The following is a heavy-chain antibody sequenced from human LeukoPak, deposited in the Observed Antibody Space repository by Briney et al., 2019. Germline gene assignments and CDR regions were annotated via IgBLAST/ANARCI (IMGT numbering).Heavy chain of an antibody. CDR1: GYSISSGYY. CDR2: IYYSGST. Sequence: SETLSLTCTVSGYSISSGYYWSWIRQPPGKGLEWIGYIYYSGSTNYNPSLKSRVTISVDTSKNQFSLKLSSVTTADTAVYYCARDKGGYPPVWFDPWGQGTLVTVSS. V-gene: IGHV4-61*01. J-gene: IGHJ5*02. CDR3: ARDKGGYPPVWFDP. D-gene: IGHD3-22*01.